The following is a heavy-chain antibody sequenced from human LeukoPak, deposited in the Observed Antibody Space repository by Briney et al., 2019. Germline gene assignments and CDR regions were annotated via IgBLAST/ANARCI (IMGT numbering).Heavy chain of an antibody. CDR1: GYSFTSYW. CDR3: ARWSSSLLWFRESTFDY. J-gene: IGHJ4*02. V-gene: IGHV5-51*01. Sequence: GESLKISCKGSGYSFTSYWIGWVRQMPGKGLEWMGIIYPGDSDTRYSPSFQGQVTISADKSISTAYLQWSSLKASDTAMYYCARWSSSLLWFRESTFDYWGQGTLVTVSS. CDR2: IYPGDSDT. D-gene: IGHD3-10*01.